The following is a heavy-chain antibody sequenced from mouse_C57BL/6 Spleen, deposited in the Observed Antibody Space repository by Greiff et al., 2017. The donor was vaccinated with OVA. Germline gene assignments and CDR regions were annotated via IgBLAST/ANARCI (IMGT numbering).Heavy chain of an antibody. V-gene: IGHV1-82*01. D-gene: IGHD2-5*01. J-gene: IGHJ4*01. CDR3: ASHSNYDAMDY. Sequence: VQLQESGPELVKPGASVKISCKASGYAFSSSWMNWVKQRPGKGLEWIGRIYPGDGDTNYNGKFKGKATLTADKSSSTAYMQLSSLTSEDSAVYFCASHSNYDAMDYWGQGTSVTVSS. CDR2: IYPGDGDT. CDR1: GYAFSSSW.